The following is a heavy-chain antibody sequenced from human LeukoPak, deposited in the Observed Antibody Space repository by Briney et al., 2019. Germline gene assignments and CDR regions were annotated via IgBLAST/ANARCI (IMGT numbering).Heavy chain of an antibody. CDR1: GGSVSSYY. CDR2: IYSSGST. J-gene: IGHJ4*02. CDR3: AKDLERHIVVVTASAVDY. Sequence: KPSETLSLICTVSGGSVSSYYWSWIRQPAGKGLEWIGRIYSSGSTDYNPSLKSRVTMSVDTSKNQFSLKLSSVTAADTAVYYCAKDLERHIVVVTASAVDYWGQGTLVTVSS. D-gene: IGHD2-21*02. V-gene: IGHV4-4*07.